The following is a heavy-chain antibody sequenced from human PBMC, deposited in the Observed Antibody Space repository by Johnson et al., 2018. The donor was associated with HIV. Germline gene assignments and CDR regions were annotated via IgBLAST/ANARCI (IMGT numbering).Heavy chain of an antibody. D-gene: IGHD2-15*01. CDR1: GFTFSSYD. CDR3: ARGGYCSGGSCYPGAFDI. CDR2: IGTAGDT. Sequence: VQLVESGGGLVQPGGSLRLSCAASGFTFSSYDMHWVRQATGKGLEWVSAIGTAGDTYYPGSVKGRFTISRENAKNSLYLQMNSLRAGDTAVYYCARGGYCSGGSCYPGAFDIWGQGTMVTVSS. J-gene: IGHJ3*02. V-gene: IGHV3-13*01.